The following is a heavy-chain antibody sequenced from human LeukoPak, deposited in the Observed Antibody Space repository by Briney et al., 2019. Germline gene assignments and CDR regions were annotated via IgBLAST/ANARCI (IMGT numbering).Heavy chain of an antibody. V-gene: IGHV4-59*08. CDR2: LYYSGNT. Sequence: SETLSLTCTVSGGSISSYYWSWIRQPPGKGLEWIGSLYYSGNTNYNPSLKSRVTISVDTSQKQFSLKLNSVTAADTAVYYCARAKSQRGYTYGPHTYFDYWGQGTLVTVSS. CDR3: ARAKSQRGYTYGPHTYFDY. D-gene: IGHD5-18*01. J-gene: IGHJ4*01. CDR1: GGSISSYY.